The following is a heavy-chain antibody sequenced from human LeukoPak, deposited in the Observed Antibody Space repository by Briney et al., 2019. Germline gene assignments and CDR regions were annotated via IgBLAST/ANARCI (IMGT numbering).Heavy chain of an antibody. CDR2: IYYSGST. V-gene: IGHV4-39*07. Sequence: SETLSLTCTVSGGSISSSSYYWGWIRQPPGKGLEWIGSIYYSGSTYYNPSLKSRVTISVDTPKNQFSLKLSSVTAADTAVYYCAITYYYGSGSPRFDYWGQGTLVTASS. J-gene: IGHJ4*02. CDR3: AITYYYGSGSPRFDY. CDR1: GGSISSSSYY. D-gene: IGHD3-10*01.